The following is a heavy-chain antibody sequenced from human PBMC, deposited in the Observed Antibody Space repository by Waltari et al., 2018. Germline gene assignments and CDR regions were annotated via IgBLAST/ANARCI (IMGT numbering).Heavy chain of an antibody. V-gene: IGHV3-74*01. J-gene: IGHJ6*02. CDR3: ASHRPGGYGMDV. CDR2: VTSDGSRT. CDR1: YW. D-gene: IGHD2-15*01. Sequence: YWMCWVRQVPGKGLVWVSTVTSDGSRTRYADSVKGRFTISRDNAKNTLYLQTNSLRAEDTAVYYCASHRPGGYGMDVWGHGTTVTVSS.